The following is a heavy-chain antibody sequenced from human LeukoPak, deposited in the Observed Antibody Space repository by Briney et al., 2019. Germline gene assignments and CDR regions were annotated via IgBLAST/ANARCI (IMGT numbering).Heavy chain of an antibody. Sequence: ASVKVSCKASGYTFTNYYIHWVRQAPGQGLEWVGLINPNGGSTGYAQRFQGRVTVTTDTSTSTVYMELNSLGPEDTAVYYCARERRAWGEDFWGQGTLVTVSS. D-gene: IGHD3-16*01. CDR2: INPNGGST. J-gene: IGHJ4*02. CDR3: ARERRAWGEDF. CDR1: GYTFTNYY. V-gene: IGHV1-46*01.